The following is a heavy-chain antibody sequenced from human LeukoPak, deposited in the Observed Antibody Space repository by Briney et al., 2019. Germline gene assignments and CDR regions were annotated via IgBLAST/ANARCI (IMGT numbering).Heavy chain of an antibody. CDR3: ARPTDGDSTRYGMDV. D-gene: IGHD2-21*02. Sequence: GGSLRLSCAASGFVVGGNYMSWVRQAPGKGLEWVSVIYSGGSTYYADSVKGRFSTSRDSSTNTLFLQIDSLRVEDTAMYYCARPTDGDSTRYGMDVWGQGTTVIVSS. V-gene: IGHV3-53*01. CDR2: IYSGGST. CDR1: GFVVGGNY. J-gene: IGHJ6*02.